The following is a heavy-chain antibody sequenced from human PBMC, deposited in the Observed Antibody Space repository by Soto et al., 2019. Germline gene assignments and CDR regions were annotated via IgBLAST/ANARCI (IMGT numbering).Heavy chain of an antibody. Sequence: EVQLVESGGGLVKPGGSLRLSCAASGFTFSNAWMSWVRQAPGKGLEWVGRIKSKTDGGTTDYAAPVKGRFTISRDDSKNPLYLQMNSLKTADTAVYYCTTDPPPYSSGWCGDAFDIWGQGTMVTVSS. V-gene: IGHV3-15*01. CDR2: IKSKTDGGTT. D-gene: IGHD6-19*01. CDR3: TTDPPPYSSGWCGDAFDI. J-gene: IGHJ3*02. CDR1: GFTFSNAW.